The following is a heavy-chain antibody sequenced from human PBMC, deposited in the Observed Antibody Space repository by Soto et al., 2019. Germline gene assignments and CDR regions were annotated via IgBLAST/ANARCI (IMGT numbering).Heavy chain of an antibody. CDR3: ASSAITYCTNGVCYKGSWFDP. CDR1: GYTFTSYA. V-gene: IGHV1-3*01. Sequence: GASVKVSCEASGYTFTSYAMHWVRQAPGQRLEWMGWINAGNGNTKYSQKFQGRVTITRDTSASTAYMELSSLRSEDTAVYYCASSAITYCTNGVCYKGSWFDPWGQGTLVTVSS. D-gene: IGHD2-8*01. J-gene: IGHJ5*02. CDR2: INAGNGNT.